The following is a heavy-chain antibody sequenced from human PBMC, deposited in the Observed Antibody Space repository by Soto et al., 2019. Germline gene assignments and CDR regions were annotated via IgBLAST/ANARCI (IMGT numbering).Heavy chain of an antibody. CDR1: GFTFSSYG. CDR3: ARDSVRGHDYYYGMDV. D-gene: IGHD6-6*01. Sequence: PGGSLRLSCAASGFTFSSYGMHWVRQAPGKGLEWVADIWYDGSTKYYADSVKGRFTISRDNSKNTLYLQMNSLRAEDTAVYYCARDSVRGHDYYYGMDVWGQEPTVTVSS. V-gene: IGHV3-33*01. J-gene: IGHJ6*02. CDR2: IWYDGSTK.